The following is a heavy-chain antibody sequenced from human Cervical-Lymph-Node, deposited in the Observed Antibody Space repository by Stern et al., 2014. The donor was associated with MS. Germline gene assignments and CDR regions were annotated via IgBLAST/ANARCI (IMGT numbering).Heavy chain of an antibody. CDR3: ALSSETSVMWYSLGYDL. CDR1: GGTFTKFP. J-gene: IGHJ5*02. V-gene: IGHV1-69*01. Sequence: VQLVASGTEVTKPRSSVQVSCKASGGTFTKFPSSWVRKAPAQGLEWLRGIFPFFGTTTVAQEFRGRITNIADVSTSTVCMGQMSLRADDTSVNYCALSSETSVMWYSLGYDLWGQGTLVTISS. D-gene: IGHD1-14*01. CDR2: IFPFFGTT.